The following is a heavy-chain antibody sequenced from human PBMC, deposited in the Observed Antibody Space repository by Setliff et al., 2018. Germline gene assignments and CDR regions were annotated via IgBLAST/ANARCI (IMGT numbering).Heavy chain of an antibody. CDR2: IYYSGST. CDR1: GGSISSYY. J-gene: IGHJ4*02. Sequence: NPSETLSLTCIVSGGSISSYYWTWIRQPPGKGLEWIGYIYYSGSTNYNPSLESRVTISVDTSKNQFSLRMTSVTAADTAVYYCARVTMGGDFDAWGQGTLVTVSS. V-gene: IGHV4-59*01. D-gene: IGHD1-26*01. CDR3: ARVTMGGDFDA.